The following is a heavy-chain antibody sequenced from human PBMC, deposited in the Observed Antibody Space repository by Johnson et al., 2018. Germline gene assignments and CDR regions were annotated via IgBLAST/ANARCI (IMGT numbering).Heavy chain of an antibody. J-gene: IGHJ3*02. CDR3: AKGGLLGLPDAFDI. CDR1: GFTFSSSG. Sequence: QVQLVQSGGGVVQPGRSLRLSCAASGFTFSSSGMHWVRQAPGKGLEWVAVIPYDGSNQYYADSVKGRFTISRDNSKNTMYMEMNDLRAEDTAVDYCAKGGLLGLPDAFDIWGQGTMLTVSS. V-gene: IGHV3-30*18. D-gene: IGHD2-15*01. CDR2: IPYDGSNQ.